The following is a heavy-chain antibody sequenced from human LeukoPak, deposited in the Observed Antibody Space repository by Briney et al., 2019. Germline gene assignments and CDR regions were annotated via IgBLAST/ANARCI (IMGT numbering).Heavy chain of an antibody. V-gene: IGHV3-48*03. Sequence: GGSLRLSCAASGFTFSSYEMNWVRQAPGKGLEWVSYISSSGSTIYYADSVKGRLTISRDNAKNSLYLQMNSLRAEDMAVYYCARDADPGIAVADLDYWGQGTLVTVSS. J-gene: IGHJ4*02. CDR2: ISSSGSTI. CDR1: GFTFSSYE. CDR3: ARDADPGIAVADLDY. D-gene: IGHD6-19*01.